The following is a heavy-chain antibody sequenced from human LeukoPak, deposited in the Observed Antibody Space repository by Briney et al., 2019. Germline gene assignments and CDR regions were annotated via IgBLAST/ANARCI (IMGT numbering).Heavy chain of an antibody. CDR3: ARDQRGFSYSKYYFDY. Sequence: GGSLRLSCAASGFSFNSYGMHWVRQAPGKGLEWVAVIWYDGTNKYYADSVKGRFTISRDNSKNTLYLQMNSLRAEDTAVYYCARDQRGFSYSKYYFDYWGQGTLVTVSS. J-gene: IGHJ4*02. CDR1: GFSFNSYG. D-gene: IGHD5-18*01. V-gene: IGHV3-33*01. CDR2: IWYDGTNK.